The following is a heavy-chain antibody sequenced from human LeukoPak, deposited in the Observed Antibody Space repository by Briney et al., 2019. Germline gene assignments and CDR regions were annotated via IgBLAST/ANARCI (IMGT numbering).Heavy chain of an antibody. J-gene: IGHJ4*02. Sequence: SVKVSCKASGGTFSSYAISWVRQAPGQGLEWMGRIIPIFGIANYAQKFQGRVTITADKSTSTAYMELSSLRSEDTAVYYCARGMATTRTDFDYWGQGTLVTVSS. CDR3: ARGMATTRTDFDY. CDR1: GGTFSSYA. V-gene: IGHV1-69*04. D-gene: IGHD5-24*01. CDR2: IIPIFGIA.